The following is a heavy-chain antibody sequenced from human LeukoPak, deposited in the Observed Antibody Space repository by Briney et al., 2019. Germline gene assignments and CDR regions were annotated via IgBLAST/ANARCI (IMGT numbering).Heavy chain of an antibody. J-gene: IGHJ5*02. V-gene: IGHV1-46*01. CDR3: ARAMGRYYGSGSYYNWFDP. CDR1: GYTFTSYY. D-gene: IGHD3-10*01. Sequence: ASVKVSCKASGYTFTSYYMHWVRQAPGQGLEWMGIINPSGGSTSYAQKFQGRVTMTRDTSTSTVYMELSSLRSEDTAVYYCARAMGRYYGSGSYYNWFDPWGQGTLVTVSS. CDR2: INPSGGST.